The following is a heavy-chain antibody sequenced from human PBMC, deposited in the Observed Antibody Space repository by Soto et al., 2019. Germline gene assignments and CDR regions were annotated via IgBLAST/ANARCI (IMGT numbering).Heavy chain of an antibody. CDR3: ARGDATKIVVTTYSAMDV. CDR1: GGSLSNFG. J-gene: IGHJ6*02. CDR2: IIPVFGTP. V-gene: IGHV1-69*12. D-gene: IGHD3-22*01. Sequence: QVQLVQSGAEVKKPGSSVKVSCTASGGSLSNFGISWVRQAPGQGLEWMGAIIPVFGTPNYAQKFQDRVTINADESITTVYMEVRSLTSEDTAVYYCARGDATKIVVTTYSAMDVWGQGTTVTVSS.